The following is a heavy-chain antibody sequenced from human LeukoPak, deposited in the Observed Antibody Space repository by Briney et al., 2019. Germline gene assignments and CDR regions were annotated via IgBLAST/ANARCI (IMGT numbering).Heavy chain of an antibody. CDR1: GFTFSSYS. CDR2: ISSSSSYI. Sequence: GGSLRLSCAASGFTFSSYSMNWVRQAPGKGLEWVSSISSSSSYIYYADSVKGRFTISRDNAKNTLYLQMNSLRAEDTAVYYCARGADTGYSSDSWGQGTLVTVSS. J-gene: IGHJ5*02. V-gene: IGHV3-21*01. CDR3: ARGADTGYSSDS. D-gene: IGHD6-19*01.